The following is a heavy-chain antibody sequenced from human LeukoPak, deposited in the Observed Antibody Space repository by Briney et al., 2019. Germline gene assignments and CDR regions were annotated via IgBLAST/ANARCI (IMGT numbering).Heavy chain of an antibody. J-gene: IGHJ5*02. Sequence: ASVKVSCKASGGTFSSYAISWVRQAPGQGLEWMGWMNPNSGNTGYAQKFQGRVTITRNTSISTAYMELSSLRSEDTAVYYCAREIVGAIWFDPWGQGTLVTVSS. CDR2: MNPNSGNT. CDR3: AREIVGAIWFDP. D-gene: IGHD1-26*01. CDR1: GGTFSSYA. V-gene: IGHV1-8*03.